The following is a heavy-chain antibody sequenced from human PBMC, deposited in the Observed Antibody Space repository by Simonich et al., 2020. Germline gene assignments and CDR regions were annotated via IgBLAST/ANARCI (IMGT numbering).Heavy chain of an antibody. Sequence: QVQLQQWGAGLLKPSETLSLTCAVYGGSFSGYYWGWIRQPPGKGLGGIGEINHSERPNYNPSLKGRGTISVDTSKNQFSLKLSAVTAADTAVYYCARGKGWKNAFDIWGQGTMVTVSS. J-gene: IGHJ3*02. CDR3: ARGKGWKNAFDI. CDR1: GGSFSGYY. V-gene: IGHV4-34*01. CDR2: INHSERP. D-gene: IGHD1-1*01.